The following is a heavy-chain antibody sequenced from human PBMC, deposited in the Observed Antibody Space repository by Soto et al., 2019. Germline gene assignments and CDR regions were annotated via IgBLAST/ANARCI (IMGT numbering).Heavy chain of an antibody. V-gene: IGHV3-9*01. CDR3: AKDAYCCCCSCYSGAFYI. Sequence: GGSLRLSCAASGFTFDDYGMHWVRQAPGKGLEWVSGISWNSGSIGYADSVKGRFTISRDNAKNSLYLQMNSLRAEDTALYYCAKDAYCCCCSCYSGAFYISGQGTMVPVSS. J-gene: IGHJ3*02. D-gene: IGHD2-15*01. CDR2: ISWNSGSI. CDR1: GFTFDDYG.